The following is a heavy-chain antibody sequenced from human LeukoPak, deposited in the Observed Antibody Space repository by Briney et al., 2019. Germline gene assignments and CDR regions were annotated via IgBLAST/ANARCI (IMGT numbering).Heavy chain of an antibody. CDR2: ISYDGSNK. CDR3: ANFYDFLDY. CDR1: GFTLSSYG. J-gene: IGHJ4*02. D-gene: IGHD3-3*01. Sequence: PGGSLRLSCAASGFTLSSYGMHWVRQAPGKGLEWVAVISYDGSNKYYADSVKGRFTISRDNSKNTLYLQMNSLRAEDTAVYYCANFYDFLDYWGQGTLVTVSS. V-gene: IGHV3-30*18.